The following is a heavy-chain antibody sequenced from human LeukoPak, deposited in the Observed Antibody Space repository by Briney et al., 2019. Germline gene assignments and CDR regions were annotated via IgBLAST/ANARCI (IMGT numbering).Heavy chain of an antibody. V-gene: IGHV4-34*01. Sequence: PSETLSLTCAVYGGSFSGYYWSWIRQPPGKGLEWIGEINHSGSTNHNPSLKSRVTISVDTSKNQFSLKLSSVTAADTAVYYCARGRYYDFWSGYSGYDYWGQGTLVTVSS. D-gene: IGHD3-3*01. CDR3: ARGRYYDFWSGYSGYDY. J-gene: IGHJ4*02. CDR2: INHSGST. CDR1: GGSFSGYY.